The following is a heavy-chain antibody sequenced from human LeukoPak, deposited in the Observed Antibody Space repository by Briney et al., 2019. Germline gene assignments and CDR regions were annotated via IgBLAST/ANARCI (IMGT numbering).Heavy chain of an antibody. J-gene: IGHJ2*01. CDR2: IRWNSGSV. CDR1: GFTYDDYA. Sequence: GGSLRLSCAASGFTYDDYAMHWARHAPGKGLECVSGIRWNSGSVGYADSVKGRFTISRDNAKNSLYLQMNSLRAEDMALYFCAKGSSYSFGYWYFDLWGRGTLVTVSS. D-gene: IGHD5-18*01. CDR3: AKGSSYSFGYWYFDL. V-gene: IGHV3-9*03.